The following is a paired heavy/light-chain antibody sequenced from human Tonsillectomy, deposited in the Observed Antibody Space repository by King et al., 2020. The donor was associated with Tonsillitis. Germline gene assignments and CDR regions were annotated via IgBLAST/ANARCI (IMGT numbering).Light chain of an antibody. Sequence: QSALTQPASVSGSPGQSITLSCTGASSDVGSSNFVSWYQQHPGKAPRLIIYDVTYRPSGVSDPFSGSKSGNTASLTISGLQAEDEAHYYCSSFTSRNTVVFGGGTKMTVL. CDR1: SSDVGSSNF. CDR2: DVT. V-gene: IGLV2-14*01. CDR3: SSFTSRNTVV. J-gene: IGLJ2*01.
Heavy chain of an antibody. V-gene: IGHV3-30*18. CDR1: GFTFTTFG. J-gene: IGHJ6*02. CDR3: AKDQFYYKSGSNNLDV. Sequence: QVQLVESGGGVVQPGRSLRLSCAASGFTFTTFGMHWVRQVPGKGLEWVALISYDSSDKFYADSVRGRFTISRDNSKNTLYLHMNSLRAEDTAVYYCAKDQFYYKSGSNNLDVWGQGTTVTVSS. CDR2: ISYDSSDK. D-gene: IGHD3-10*01.